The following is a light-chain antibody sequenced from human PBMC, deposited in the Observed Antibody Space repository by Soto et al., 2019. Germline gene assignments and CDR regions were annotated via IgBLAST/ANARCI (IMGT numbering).Light chain of an antibody. Sequence: QSALTQPRSVSGSPGQSVTISCTGTSSDVGGYNYVSWYQQHPGKAPKLMLNDVSKRPSGVTDRFSGSKSGNAASLTISGLKSEDEADYYCCSYAGSYTLVVFGGGTKVTVL. CDR2: DVS. V-gene: IGLV2-11*01. J-gene: IGLJ2*01. CDR1: SSDVGGYNY. CDR3: CSYAGSYTLVV.